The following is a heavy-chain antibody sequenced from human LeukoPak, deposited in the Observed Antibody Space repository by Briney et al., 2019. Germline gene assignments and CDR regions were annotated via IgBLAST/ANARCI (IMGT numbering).Heavy chain of an antibody. D-gene: IGHD5-18*01. CDR3: ATSRGYNSGYRALELPPSPID. V-gene: IGHV3-74*01. CDR2: INSDGSST. Sequence: PGGSLRLSCAASGFTFSSYWMHWVRQAPGKGLVWVSRINSDGSSTNYADSVRGRFTISRDNSKNTLYLQMNSLRAEDTAAYYCATSRGYNSGYRALELPPSPIDWGQGTLVTVSS. CDR1: GFTFSSYW. J-gene: IGHJ4*02.